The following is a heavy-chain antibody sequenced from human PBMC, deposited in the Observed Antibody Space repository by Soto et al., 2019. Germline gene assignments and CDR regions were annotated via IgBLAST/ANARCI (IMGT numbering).Heavy chain of an antibody. J-gene: IGHJ6*02. CDR2: IDPSDSYT. CDR1: GYSFTSYW. V-gene: IGHV5-10-1*01. Sequence: LGESLKISCKGSGYSFTSYWISWVRQMPGKGLEWMGRIDPSDSYTNYSPSFQGHVTISADKSISTAYLQWSSLKASDTAMYYCARTTAPNYYVSSGYLLAYYYYGMDVWGQGTTVTVSS. CDR3: ARTTAPNYYVSSGYLLAYYYYGMDV. D-gene: IGHD3-22*01.